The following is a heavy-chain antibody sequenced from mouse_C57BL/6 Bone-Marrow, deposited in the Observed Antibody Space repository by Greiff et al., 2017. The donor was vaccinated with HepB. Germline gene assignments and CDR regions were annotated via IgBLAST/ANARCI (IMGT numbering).Heavy chain of an antibody. CDR1: GFTFSSYA. J-gene: IGHJ3*01. Sequence: EVQLVESGGGLVKPGGSLKLSCAASGFTFSSYAMSWVRQTPEKRLEWVATISDGGSYTYYPDNLKGRFTISRDNAKNNLYLQMSHLKSEDTAMYYCAREGDYDYDVGWFAYWGQGTLVTVSA. CDR3: AREGDYDYDVGWFAY. D-gene: IGHD2-4*01. CDR2: ISDGGSYT. V-gene: IGHV5-4*01.